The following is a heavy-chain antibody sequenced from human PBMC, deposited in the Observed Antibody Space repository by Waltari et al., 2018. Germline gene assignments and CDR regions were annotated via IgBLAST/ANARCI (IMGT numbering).Heavy chain of an antibody. CDR2: ISSTGGST. V-gene: IGHV3-64*01. Sequence: EVQLVESGGGLVQPGGSLRLSCAASGFTFSSYAMHGVRQAPGKGLEYVSAISSTGGSTYYANSVKGRFTISRDNSKNTLYLQMGSLRAEDMAVYYCARATIFGVVMADYWGQGTLVTVSS. CDR3: ARATIFGVVMADY. CDR1: GFTFSSYA. J-gene: IGHJ4*02. D-gene: IGHD3-3*01.